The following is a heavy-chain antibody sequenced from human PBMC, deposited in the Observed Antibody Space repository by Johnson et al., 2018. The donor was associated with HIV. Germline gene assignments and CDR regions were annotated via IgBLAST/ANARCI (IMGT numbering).Heavy chain of an antibody. V-gene: IGHV3-30*04. CDR1: GFTLSSYA. CDR3: ARGFHRGSYYRGRAFDI. D-gene: IGHD1-26*01. Sequence: QVQLVESGGGVVQPGRSLRLSCAASGFTLSSYAMHWVRQAPGKGLEWVAVISYDGSNKYYADSVKGRFTISRDNSKTTLDLQMNSLRAEDTAVYYCARGFHRGSYYRGRAFDIWGQGTMVTVSS. CDR2: ISYDGSNK. J-gene: IGHJ3*02.